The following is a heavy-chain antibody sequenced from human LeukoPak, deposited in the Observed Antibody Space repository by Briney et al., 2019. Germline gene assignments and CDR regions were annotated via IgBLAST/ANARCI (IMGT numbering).Heavy chain of an antibody. J-gene: IGHJ4*02. D-gene: IGHD3-22*01. CDR3: ARQLAYYYDSSGYPDY. CDR1: GYSFTSYW. Sequence: GESLKISCKGSGYSFTSYWIGWVRQMPGKGLEWMGIIYPGDSDTRYSPSFQGQVTISADKSISTAYLQWSSLKASDTAMYYCARQLAYYYDSSGYPDYWGQGTLVTVSS. CDR2: IYPGDSDT. V-gene: IGHV5-51*01.